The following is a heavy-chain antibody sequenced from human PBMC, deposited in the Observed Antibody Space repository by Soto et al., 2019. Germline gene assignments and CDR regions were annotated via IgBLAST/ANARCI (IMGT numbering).Heavy chain of an antibody. CDR1: GFTFSSYS. J-gene: IGHJ5*02. V-gene: IGHV3-21*01. Sequence: GGSLRLSCAASGFTFSSYSMNWVRQAPGKGLEWVSSISSSSSYIYYADSVKGRFTISRDNAKNSLYLQMNSLRAEDTAVYYCARVGTGGWFDPWGQGTLVTVSS. CDR2: ISSSSSYI. D-gene: IGHD1-1*01. CDR3: ARVGTGGWFDP.